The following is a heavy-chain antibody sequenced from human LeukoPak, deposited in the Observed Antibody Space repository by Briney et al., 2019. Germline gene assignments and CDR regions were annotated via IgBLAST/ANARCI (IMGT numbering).Heavy chain of an antibody. D-gene: IGHD5-24*01. CDR3: ARDDGYSNYFDY. Sequence: SETLSLTCTVSGGSISSGGYYWSWIRQHPGTGLEWIGYIYYSGSTYYNPSLKSRVTISVDTSKNQFSLKLSSVTAADTAVYYCARDDGYSNYFDYWGQGTLVTVSS. V-gene: IGHV4-31*03. CDR2: IYYSGST. J-gene: IGHJ4*02. CDR1: GGSISSGGYY.